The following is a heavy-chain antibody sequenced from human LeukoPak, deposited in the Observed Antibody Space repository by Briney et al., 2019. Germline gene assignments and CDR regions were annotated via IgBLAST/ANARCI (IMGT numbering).Heavy chain of an antibody. Sequence: SETLSLTCTVSGGSISSYYWSWIRQPPGKGLEWIGYIYYSGSTNYNPSLKSRVTMSVDTSKNQFSLKLSSVTAADTAVYYCARDYGGNDYYYYGMDVWGQGTTVTVSS. D-gene: IGHD4-23*01. CDR2: IYYSGST. CDR1: GGSISSYY. CDR3: ARDYGGNDYYYYGMDV. V-gene: IGHV4-59*01. J-gene: IGHJ6*02.